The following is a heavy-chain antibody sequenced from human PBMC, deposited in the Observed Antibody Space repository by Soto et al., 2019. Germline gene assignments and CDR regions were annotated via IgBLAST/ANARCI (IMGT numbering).Heavy chain of an antibody. Sequence: SETLSLTCAVYGGSFRGYYWIWILEPPGKGLECSGEMNHSGSTNYNPSLKSRVTISVDTSKNQFSLKLSSVTAADTAVYYCARDTFTYMRVFMMGKYSGLAVCGQGTIFTASS. J-gene: IGHJ6*02. CDR1: GGSFRGYY. CDR2: MNHSGST. CDR3: ARDTFTYMRVFMMGKYSGLAV. D-gene: IGHD6-13*01. V-gene: IGHV4-34*01.